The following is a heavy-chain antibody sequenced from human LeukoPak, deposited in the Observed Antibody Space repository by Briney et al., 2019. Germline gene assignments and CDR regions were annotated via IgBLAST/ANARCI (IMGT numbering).Heavy chain of an antibody. CDR1: GGSISSGDYY. Sequence: PSETLSLTCTVSGGSISSGDYYWSWIRQPPGKGLEWIGYIYYSGSTYYNPSLKSRVTISVDTSKNQFSLKLSSVTAADTAVYYCARESYYGSSGYIGGQGTLVTVSS. V-gene: IGHV4-30-4*02. J-gene: IGHJ4*02. D-gene: IGHD3-22*01. CDR3: ARESYYGSSGYI. CDR2: IYYSGST.